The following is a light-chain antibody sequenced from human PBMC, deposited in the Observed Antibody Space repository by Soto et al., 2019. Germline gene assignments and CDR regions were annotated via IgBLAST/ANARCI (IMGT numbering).Light chain of an antibody. V-gene: IGKV3-20*01. CDR3: QQYGNSPPWT. CDR2: GAS. Sequence: EIVLTQSPGILSLSPGERASLSCGASQSISSSFLAWYQQKPGQAPRLLIYGASIRATGIPARFSGSGSGTEFTLTISRLEPEDFAVYYCQQYGNSPPWTFGQGTKVDIK. J-gene: IGKJ1*01. CDR1: QSISSSF.